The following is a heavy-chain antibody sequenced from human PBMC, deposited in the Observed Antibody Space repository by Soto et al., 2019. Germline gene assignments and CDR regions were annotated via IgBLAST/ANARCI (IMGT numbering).Heavy chain of an antibody. V-gene: IGHV2-5*02. CDR2: IYWDDDK. CDR3: AHSHDSSGYYYYYYGMDV. D-gene: IGHD3-22*01. Sequence: QITLKESGPPLVKPTQTLTLTCTFSGFSLSTSGVGVGWIRQPPGKALEWLALIYWDDDKRYSPSLKSRLTTTKAPHKNQVVLTMTNMDPVDTATHYCAHSHDSSGYYYYYYGMDVWGQGTTVTVSS. CDR1: GFSLSTSGVG. J-gene: IGHJ6*02.